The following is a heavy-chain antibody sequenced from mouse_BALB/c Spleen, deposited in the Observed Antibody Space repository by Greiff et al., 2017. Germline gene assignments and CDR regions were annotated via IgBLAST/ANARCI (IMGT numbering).Heavy chain of an antibody. CDR3: AREDYGISWGFAY. V-gene: IGHV2-9*02. CDR2: IWAGGST. J-gene: IGHJ3*01. D-gene: IGHD1-1*01. CDR1: GFSLTSYG. Sequence: VKLMESGPGLVAPSQSLSITCTVSGFSLTSYGVHWVRQPPGKGLEWLGVIWAGGSTNYNSALMSRLSISKDNSKSQVFLKMNSLQTDDTAMYYCAREDYGISWGFAYWGQGTLVTVSA.